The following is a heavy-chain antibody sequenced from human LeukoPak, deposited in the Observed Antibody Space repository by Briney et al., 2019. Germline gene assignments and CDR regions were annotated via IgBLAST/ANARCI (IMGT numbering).Heavy chain of an antibody. CDR2: ISWNSGSI. Sequence: SLRLSCAASGFTFDDYAMHWVRQAPGKGLEWVSGISWNSGSIGYADSVKGRFTISRDNAKNSLYLQMNSLRAEDTAVYYCARSLGSYWGQGTLVTVSS. CDR3: ARSLGSY. V-gene: IGHV3-9*01. J-gene: IGHJ4*02. D-gene: IGHD7-27*01. CDR1: GFTFDDYA.